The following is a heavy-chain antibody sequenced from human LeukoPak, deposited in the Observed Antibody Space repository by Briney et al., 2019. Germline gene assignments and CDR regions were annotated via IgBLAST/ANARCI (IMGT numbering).Heavy chain of an antibody. Sequence: GGSLRLSCAASGFTFSSYGMLRVRQAPGKGLEWVAVLWYDGSNKYYADSVKGRFTISRDNSKNTLYLQMNSLRAEDTAVYYCARDRFWSGPYNWFDPWGQGTLVTVSS. V-gene: IGHV3-33*01. CDR2: LWYDGSNK. CDR3: ARDRFWSGPYNWFDP. CDR1: GFTFSSYG. D-gene: IGHD3-3*01. J-gene: IGHJ5*02.